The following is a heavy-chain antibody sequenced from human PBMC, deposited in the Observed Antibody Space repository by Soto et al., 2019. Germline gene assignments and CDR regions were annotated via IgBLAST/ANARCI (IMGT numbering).Heavy chain of an antibody. V-gene: IGHV3-11*05. CDR1: GFSFGGSY. CDR3: VRGGGGVLLDA. J-gene: IGHJ5*02. Sequence: PAGTLRLSCAGSGFSFGGSYRSWIRQAPGKGLEWLAYISHGRRSPANADPVKGRLTIARDNANKSLHLLMMSLTAEEAAIYYCVRGGGGVLLDAWGQGTMVTVSS. CDR2: ISHGRRSP. D-gene: IGHD3-16*01.